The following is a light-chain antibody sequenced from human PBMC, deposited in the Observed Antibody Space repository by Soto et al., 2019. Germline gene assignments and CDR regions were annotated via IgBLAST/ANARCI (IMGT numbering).Light chain of an antibody. CDR3: QPDKSFWT. V-gene: IGKV1-5*03. J-gene: IGKJ1*01. CDR2: KAS. CDR1: QNINRW. Sequence: IPMTQSPSTRSASVGDSVTIPCRASQNINRWLAWYQQKPGKAPNLRIDKASSLETGVPSRFSGSGSGTEFTLTIRSLQPDDLASYHCQPDKSFWTFGLGT.